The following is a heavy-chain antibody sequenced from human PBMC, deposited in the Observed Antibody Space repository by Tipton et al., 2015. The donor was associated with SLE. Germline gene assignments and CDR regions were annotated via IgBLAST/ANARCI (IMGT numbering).Heavy chain of an antibody. J-gene: IGHJ3*02. Sequence: TLSLPCAVSGGSISSVGYSWGWIRQPPGKGLEWVGYIYHTGSTYYNPSLKSRVTISVDRSKNQFSLKLSSVTAADTAVYFCARSRDGYNADAFDIWGQGTMVTVSS. CDR3: ARSRDGYNADAFDI. V-gene: IGHV4-30-2*01. D-gene: IGHD5-24*01. CDR2: IYHTGST. CDR1: GGSISSVGYS.